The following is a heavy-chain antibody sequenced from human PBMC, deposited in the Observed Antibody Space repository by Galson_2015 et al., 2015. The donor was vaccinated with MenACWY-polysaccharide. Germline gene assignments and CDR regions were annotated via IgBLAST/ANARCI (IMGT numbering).Heavy chain of an antibody. CDR3: ARVEYNGYESHLKY. CDR2: ISHSGNTI. J-gene: IGHJ4*02. V-gene: IGHV3-11*01. CDR1: GFTFTDYY. Sequence: SLRLSCAASGFTFTDYYMSWIRQAPGKGLEWLSHISHSGNTIYHADSVQGRFIMSRDNATNSLYLQMNSLRAGDTAVYFCARVEYNGYESHLKYWGPGTLVAVSS. D-gene: IGHD5-12*01.